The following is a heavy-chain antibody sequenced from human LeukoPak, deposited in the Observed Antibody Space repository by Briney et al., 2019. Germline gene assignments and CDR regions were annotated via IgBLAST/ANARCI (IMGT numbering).Heavy chain of an antibody. Sequence: SETLSLTCAVSGGSLTSSKYFWGWIRQPPGKELELIGIISYSGSTDYNPSLKSRVTISTDASTNQFSLKLTSVTAADTAVYYCAGLGVMVLVYQFEYWGRGTPVTVSS. J-gene: IGHJ4*02. D-gene: IGHD2-8*01. V-gene: IGHV4-39*07. CDR1: GGSLTSSKYF. CDR3: AGLGVMVLVYQFEY. CDR2: ISYSGST.